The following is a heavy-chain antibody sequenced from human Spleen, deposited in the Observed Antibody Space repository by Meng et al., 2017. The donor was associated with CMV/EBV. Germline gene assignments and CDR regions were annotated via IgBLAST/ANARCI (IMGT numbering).Heavy chain of an antibody. D-gene: IGHD2-15*01. J-gene: IGHJ6*02. CDR2: INPNSGGT. CDR3: ARDMVVAATESYYYYGMDV. Sequence: ASVKVSCKASGYNFTGYYMHWVRQAPGQGLEWMGWINPNSGGTNYSQKFQGRVTMTRDTYISTAYMELSRLRSDDTAVYYCARDMVVAATESYYYYGMDVWGQGTTVTVSS. CDR1: GYNFTGYY. V-gene: IGHV1-2*02.